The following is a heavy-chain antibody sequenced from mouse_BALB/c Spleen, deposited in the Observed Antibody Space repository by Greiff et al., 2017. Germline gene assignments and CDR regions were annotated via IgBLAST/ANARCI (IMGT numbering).Heavy chain of an antibody. CDR1: GYAFSSYW. V-gene: IGHV1-80*01. J-gene: IGHJ3*01. CDR2: IYPGDGDT. CDR3: ARNSDYGSRSWFAY. D-gene: IGHD1-1*01. Sequence: QVQLQQSGAELVRPGSSVKISCKASGYAFSSYWMNWVKQRPGQGLEWIGQIYPGDGDTNYNGKFKGKATLTADKSSSTAYMQLSSLTSEDSAVYFCARNSDYGSRSWFAYWGQGTLVTVSA.